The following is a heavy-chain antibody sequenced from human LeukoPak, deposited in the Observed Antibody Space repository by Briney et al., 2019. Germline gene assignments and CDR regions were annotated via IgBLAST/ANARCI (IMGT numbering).Heavy chain of an antibody. CDR2: IYTSGST. CDR1: GGSIGTYY. J-gene: IGHJ4*02. CDR3: ASGGGDSSGYTYDY. D-gene: IGHD3-22*01. Sequence: PSETLSLTCTVSGGSIGTYYWSWIRQPAGKGLEWIGRIYTSGSTNYNPSLKSRVTISVDTSKNQFSLKLSSVTAADTAVYYCASGGGDSSGYTYDYWGQGTLVTVSS. V-gene: IGHV4-4*07.